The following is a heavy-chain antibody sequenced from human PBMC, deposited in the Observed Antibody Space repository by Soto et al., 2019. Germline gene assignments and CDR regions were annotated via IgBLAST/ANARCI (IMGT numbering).Heavy chain of an antibody. CDR2: ISYDGRNK. V-gene: IGHV3-30*03. Sequence: GGSLRLSCAASGFTFSSSAMSWVRQAPGKGLEWVAAISYDGRNKYYADSVKGRFTISRDNSKNTLDLQMNSLRVEDTAVYYCARGGDPDYWGQGTLVTVSS. D-gene: IGHD2-21*02. J-gene: IGHJ4*02. CDR1: GFTFSSSA. CDR3: ARGGDPDY.